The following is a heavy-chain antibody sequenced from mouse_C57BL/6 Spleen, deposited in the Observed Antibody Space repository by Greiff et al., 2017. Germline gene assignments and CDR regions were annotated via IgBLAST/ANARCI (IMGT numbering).Heavy chain of an antibody. CDR2: IRNKANGYTT. D-gene: IGHD2-12*01. CDR1: GFTFTDYY. J-gene: IGHJ3*01. V-gene: IGHV7-3*01. Sequence: EVKVEESGGGLVQPGGSLSLSCAASGFTFTDYYMSWVRQPPGKALEWLGFIRNKANGYTTEYSVSVKGRFTISRDNSQSVLYLQMNALRAEDSATYDCESLYSRAWFAYWGQGTLVTVSA. CDR3: ESLYSRAWFAY.